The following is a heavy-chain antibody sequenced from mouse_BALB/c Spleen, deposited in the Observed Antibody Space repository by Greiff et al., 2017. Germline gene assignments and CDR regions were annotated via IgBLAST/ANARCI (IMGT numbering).Heavy chain of an antibody. Sequence: QVQLQQSGAELMKPGASVTISCKATGYSFSSYWIEWVKQRPGHGLEWIGEILPGSGSTNYNEKFKGKATFTADTSSNTAYMQLSSLTSEDSAVDYCAGNDQDYWGQGTTVTVSS. CDR2: ILPGSGST. V-gene: IGHV1-9*01. CDR1: GYSFSSYW. J-gene: IGHJ2*01. CDR3: AGNDQDY.